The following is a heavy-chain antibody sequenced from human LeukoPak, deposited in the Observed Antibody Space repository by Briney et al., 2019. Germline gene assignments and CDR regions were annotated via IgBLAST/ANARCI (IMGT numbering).Heavy chain of an antibody. D-gene: IGHD3-10*01. Sequence: GGSLRLSCAASGFTFSGYAMLWVRQAPGKGLEWVAVISYDGSNEYYADSVKGRFTISRDNSKNTLYLQMNSLSVEDTAVYYSARVGYYASGPFSYFDYWGQGTLVTVSS. CDR1: GFTFSGYA. V-gene: IGHV3-30-3*01. CDR3: ARVGYYASGPFSYFDY. CDR2: ISYDGSNE. J-gene: IGHJ4*02.